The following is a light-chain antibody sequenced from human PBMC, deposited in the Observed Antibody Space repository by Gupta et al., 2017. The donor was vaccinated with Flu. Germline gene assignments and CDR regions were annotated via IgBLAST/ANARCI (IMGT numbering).Light chain of an antibody. CDR2: GAF. Sequence: EIVLTQSPATLSLSPGERATLSCRASPSVTNFLAWYQQKPGQPPRLLIYGAFNRATGIPARFSGSASGTDFTLTISSREPEDFGVYYCQQRNEWPPVTFGHGTKVDVK. V-gene: IGKV3-11*01. CDR1: PSVTNF. CDR3: QQRNEWPPVT. J-gene: IGKJ3*01.